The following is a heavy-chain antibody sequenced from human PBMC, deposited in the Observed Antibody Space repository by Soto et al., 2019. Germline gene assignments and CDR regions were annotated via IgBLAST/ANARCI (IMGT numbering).Heavy chain of an antibody. D-gene: IGHD1-7*01. CDR1: GVSFTSNNW. CDR2: IYRTGST. Sequence: QVQLQESGPGLVKPSGTLSLACAVSGVSFTSNNWWTWVRQPPGQGLEWIGEIYRTGSTNYNPSLKSRVTISLDKSENQFSLKVTSLTAADTAVYYCASRDPGTSVDYWGKGTLVTVSS. J-gene: IGHJ4*02. V-gene: IGHV4-4*02. CDR3: ASRDPGTSVDY.